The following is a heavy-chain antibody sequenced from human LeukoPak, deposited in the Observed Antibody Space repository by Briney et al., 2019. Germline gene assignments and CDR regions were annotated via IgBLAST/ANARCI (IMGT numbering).Heavy chain of an antibody. CDR1: GFTFSSYG. D-gene: IGHD2-15*01. Sequence: GRSLRLSCAASGFTFSSYGMHWVRQAPGKGLEWVAVISYDGSNKYYADSVKGRFTISRDNSKNTLYLQTNSLRAEDTAVYYCAKDLSRGCSGGSCYSAEYFQHWGQGTLVTVSS. CDR3: AKDLSRGCSGGSCYSAEYFQH. V-gene: IGHV3-30*18. CDR2: ISYDGSNK. J-gene: IGHJ1*01.